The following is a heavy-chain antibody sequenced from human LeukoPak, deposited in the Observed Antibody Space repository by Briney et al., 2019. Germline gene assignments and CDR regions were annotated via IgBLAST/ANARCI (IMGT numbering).Heavy chain of an antibody. CDR2: LYTSGNT. CDR1: GGSISNYY. J-gene: IGHJ5*01. Sequence: PSETLSLTCTVSGGSISNYYLTWIRQPAGKELEWIGRLYTSGNTRSNPSLGSRVTISVDTSKNQFSLRLTSVTAADTAVYYCAKGIAGAYDHNWFDSWGQGTLVTVSS. V-gene: IGHV4-4*07. CDR3: AKGIAGAYDHNWFDS. D-gene: IGHD5-12*01.